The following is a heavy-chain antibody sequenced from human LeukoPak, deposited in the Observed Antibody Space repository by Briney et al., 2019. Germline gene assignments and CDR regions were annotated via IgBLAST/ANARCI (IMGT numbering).Heavy chain of an antibody. CDR2: ISSSSSYI. V-gene: IGHV3-21*01. CDR3: AKGITMVRGVIDY. CDR1: GFTFDDYA. J-gene: IGHJ4*02. D-gene: IGHD3-10*01. Sequence: GGSLRLSCAASGFTFDDYAMHWVRQAPGKGLEWVSSISSSSSYIYYADSVKGRFTISRDNAKNSLYLQMNSLRAEDTAVYYCAKGITMVRGVIDYWGQGTLVTVSS.